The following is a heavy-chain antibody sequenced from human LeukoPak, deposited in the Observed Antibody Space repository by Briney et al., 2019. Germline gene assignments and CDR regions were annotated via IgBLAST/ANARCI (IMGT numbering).Heavy chain of an antibody. D-gene: IGHD3/OR15-3a*01. V-gene: IGHV4-4*07. CDR3: ARDIGLGWFDP. CDR1: DGSISSYY. Sequence: SETLSLTCTVSDGSISSYYWSWIRQPAGKGMEWIGRMYISGSTNYNPSLKSRVTMSVDTSKNQFSLKLSSVTAADTAVYYCARDIGLGWFDPWGQGTLVTVSS. J-gene: IGHJ5*02. CDR2: MYISGST.